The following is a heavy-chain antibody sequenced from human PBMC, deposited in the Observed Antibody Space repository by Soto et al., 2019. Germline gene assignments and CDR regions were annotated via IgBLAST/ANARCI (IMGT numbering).Heavy chain of an antibody. D-gene: IGHD3-10*02. CDR3: EAARGYYYGRYAMDV. Sequence: ASVKVSCKASGFTFSSTAVQWVRQVRGQSLEWIGWIVVGRGDTYYTQKFQDRVTVTRDMSTSTAYMELRSLRSEDTAVYYCEAARGYYYGRYAMDVWGQGTTVTVSS. CDR2: IVVGRGDT. V-gene: IGHV1-58*01. CDR1: GFTFSSTA. J-gene: IGHJ6*02.